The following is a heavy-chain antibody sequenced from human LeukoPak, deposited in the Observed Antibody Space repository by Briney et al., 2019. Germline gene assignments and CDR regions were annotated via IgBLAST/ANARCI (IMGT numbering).Heavy chain of an antibody. CDR3: ARRDTKWELPYYFDY. J-gene: IGHJ4*02. V-gene: IGHV3-20*04. D-gene: IGHD1-26*01. CDR1: GFTFSSYA. Sequence: GGSLRLSCAASGFTFSSYAMSWVRHAPGKGLEWVSGINWNGGSTGYADSVKGRFTISRDNAKNSLHLQMNSLRAEDTALYYCARRDTKWELPYYFDYWGQGTLVTVSS. CDR2: INWNGGST.